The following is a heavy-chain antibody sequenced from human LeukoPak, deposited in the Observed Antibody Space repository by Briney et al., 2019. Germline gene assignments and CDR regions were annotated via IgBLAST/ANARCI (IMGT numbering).Heavy chain of an antibody. V-gene: IGHV3-48*03. D-gene: IGHD5-24*01. Sequence: SGGSLRLSCAASGFTFSSYEMNWVRQAPGKGLEWVSYISRCGSTIYYADSVKGRFTISRDNAKNSLYLQMNSLRAEDTAVYYCARGMRWLQYEFDYWGQGTLVTVCS. CDR3: ARGMRWLQYEFDY. J-gene: IGHJ4*02. CDR1: GFTFSSYE. CDR2: ISRCGSTI.